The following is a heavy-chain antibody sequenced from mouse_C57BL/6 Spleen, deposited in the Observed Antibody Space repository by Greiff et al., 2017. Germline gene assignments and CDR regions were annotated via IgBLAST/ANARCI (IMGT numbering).Heavy chain of an antibody. Sequence: QVQLKESGPELVKPGASVKISCKASGYTFTDYYINWVKQRPGQGLEWIGWIFPGSGSTYYNEKFKGKATLTVDKSSSTAYMLLSSLTSEDSAVYFCARKGTTVVARVGMDYWGQGTSVTVSS. V-gene: IGHV1-75*01. J-gene: IGHJ4*01. CDR1: GYTFTDYY. CDR3: ARKGTTVVARVGMDY. D-gene: IGHD1-1*01. CDR2: IFPGSGST.